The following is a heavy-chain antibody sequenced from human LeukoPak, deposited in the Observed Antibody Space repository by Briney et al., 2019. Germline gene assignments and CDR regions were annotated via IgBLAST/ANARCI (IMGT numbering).Heavy chain of an antibody. V-gene: IGHV3-48*01. Sequence: QTGGSLRLSCAASGFTFSSYNMNWVRLAPGKGLEWVSYIISGSSTIYYADSVKGRFTISRDNGKNSLYLQMNSLRAEDTAVYYCAREDHYYHGMDVWGQGTTVTVSS. CDR3: AREDHYYHGMDV. J-gene: IGHJ6*02. CDR2: IISGSSTI. CDR1: GFTFSSYN.